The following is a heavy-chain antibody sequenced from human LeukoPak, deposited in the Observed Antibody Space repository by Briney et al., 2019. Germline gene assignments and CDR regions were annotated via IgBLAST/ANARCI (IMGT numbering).Heavy chain of an antibody. CDR3: ARDRGSSSWYYFDY. CDR1: GFTFSSYA. CDR2: ISYDGSNK. D-gene: IGHD6-13*01. J-gene: IGHJ4*02. V-gene: IGHV3-30-3*01. Sequence: QSGGSLRLSCSASGFTFSSYAMHWVRQAPGKGLEWVAVISYDGSNKYYADSVKGRFTISRDNSKNTLYLQMNSLRAEDTAVYYCARDRGSSSWYYFDYWGQGTLVTVPS.